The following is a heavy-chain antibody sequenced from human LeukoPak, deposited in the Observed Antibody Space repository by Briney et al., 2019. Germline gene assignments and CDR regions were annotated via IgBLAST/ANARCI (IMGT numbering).Heavy chain of an antibody. Sequence: ASVKVSCKASGYTFTSYDINWVRQATGLGLEWMGWMNPNSGNTGYAQKFQGRVTMTRNTSISTAYMELSSLRSEDTAVYYCARSLVAVAGDFDYWGQGTLVTVSS. J-gene: IGHJ4*02. CDR3: ARSLVAVAGDFDY. D-gene: IGHD6-19*01. V-gene: IGHV1-8*01. CDR2: MNPNSGNT. CDR1: GYTFTSYD.